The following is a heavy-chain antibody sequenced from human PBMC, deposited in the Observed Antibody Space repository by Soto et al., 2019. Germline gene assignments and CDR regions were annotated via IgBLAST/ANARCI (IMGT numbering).Heavy chain of an antibody. V-gene: IGHV1-46*03. CDR1: GYTFTSYY. Sequence: SVKVSCKASGYTFTSYYMHWARQAPGQGLEWMGIINPSGGSTSDAQKFQGRVTMTRDTSTSTVYMELSSLRSEDTAVYYCARDHYYGEFPFDPWGQGTLVTVSS. J-gene: IGHJ5*02. D-gene: IGHD3-10*01. CDR3: ARDHYYGEFPFDP. CDR2: INPSGGST.